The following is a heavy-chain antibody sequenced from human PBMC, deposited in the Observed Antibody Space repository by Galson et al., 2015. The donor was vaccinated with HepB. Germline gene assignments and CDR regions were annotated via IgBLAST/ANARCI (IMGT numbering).Heavy chain of an antibody. CDR3: AKMGIASACRGGYHGHTGEDS. J-gene: IGHJ4*02. CDR2: ISPSGGST. CDR1: GFTFRSYA. D-gene: IGHD6-13*01. Sequence: SLRLSCAASGFTFRSYAMSWVRQAPGKGLGWVSAISPSGGSTYYAASVKGRFTISRDNSKNTLYLQMNSLRADDTAVYYCAKMGIASACRGGYHGHTGEDSWGQGTLVTVSS. V-gene: IGHV3-23*01.